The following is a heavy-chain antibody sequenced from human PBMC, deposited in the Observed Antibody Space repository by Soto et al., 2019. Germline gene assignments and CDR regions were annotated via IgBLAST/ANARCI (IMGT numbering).Heavy chain of an antibody. CDR3: ARGYCSSTSCYVPDAFDI. CDR1: GFTFSSYG. D-gene: IGHD2-2*01. Sequence: QVQLVESGGGVVQPGRSLRLSCAASGFTFSSYGMHWVRQAPGKGLEWGAVIWYDGSNKYYADSVKGRFTISRDNSKNTLYLQMNSLRAEDTAVYYCARGYCSSTSCYVPDAFDIWGQGTMVTVSS. J-gene: IGHJ3*02. CDR2: IWYDGSNK. V-gene: IGHV3-33*01.